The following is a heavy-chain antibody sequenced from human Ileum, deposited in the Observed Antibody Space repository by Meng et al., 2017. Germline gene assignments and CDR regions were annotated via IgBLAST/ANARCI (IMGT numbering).Heavy chain of an antibody. D-gene: IGHD3-16*01. CDR1: GGSFSGYY. J-gene: IGHJ4*02. CDR3: ARGGGRYGPDFDY. V-gene: IGHV4-34*01. Sequence: QVQLPQWGAGLLQPSDTLSLTCAVYGGSFSGYYWRWIRQPPGKGLEWIGEINHSGSTNYNPSLKSRVTISVDTSKNQFSLKLSSVTAADTAVYYCARGGGRYGPDFDYWGQGTLVTVSS. CDR2: INHSGST.